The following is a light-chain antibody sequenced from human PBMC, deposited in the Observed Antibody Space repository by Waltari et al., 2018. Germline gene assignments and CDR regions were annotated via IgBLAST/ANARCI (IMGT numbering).Light chain of an antibody. CDR3: QQYSSHYT. CDR2: KAS. Sequence: DIQMTQSPSTLSASVGDRVTITCRASQSILTWFAWYQQKPGKAPKLLIYKASNLQSGVPSRFSGSGSGTEFTLTISSLQPDDFATYYCQQYSSHYTFGQGTKLEIK. CDR1: QSILTW. V-gene: IGKV1-5*03. J-gene: IGKJ2*01.